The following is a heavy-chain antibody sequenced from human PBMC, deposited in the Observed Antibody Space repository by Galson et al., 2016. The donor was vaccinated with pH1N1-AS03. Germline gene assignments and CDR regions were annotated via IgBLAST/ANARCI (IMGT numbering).Heavy chain of an antibody. CDR3: ARPLTSGFCSMGGLDYYGINPYYFDH. J-gene: IGHJ4*02. D-gene: IGHD1-14*01. V-gene: IGHV1-2*02. Sequence: SVKVSCRASGYVFSDYYIHWVRQAPGQGLEWMGWIIPNSGGTLYAPKFQGRVTITRDTSIRTAFMEVTWLTSDDTAVYYCARPLTSGFCSMGGLDYYGINPYYFDHWGQGTLVTVSS. CDR1: GYVFSDYY. CDR2: IIPNSGGT.